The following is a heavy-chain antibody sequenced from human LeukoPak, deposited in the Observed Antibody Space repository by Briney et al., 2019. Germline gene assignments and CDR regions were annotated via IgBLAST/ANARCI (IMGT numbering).Heavy chain of an antibody. Sequence: GGSLRLSCAASGFSLSDHWMHWVRQAPGKGLMWVSHIINDGSYTTYADSVKGRFTISRDNAKNTVYLQMNSLRAEDTAVYYCATDDKYAPSSWGQGTLVTVSS. CDR2: IINDGSYT. D-gene: IGHD2-2*01. CDR3: ATDDKYAPSS. J-gene: IGHJ5*02. V-gene: IGHV3-74*01. CDR1: GFSLSDHW.